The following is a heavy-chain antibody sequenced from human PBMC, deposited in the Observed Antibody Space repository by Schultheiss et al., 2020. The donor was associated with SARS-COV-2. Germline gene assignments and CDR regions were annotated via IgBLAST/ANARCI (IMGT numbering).Heavy chain of an antibody. V-gene: IGHV4-59*01. CDR3: ARDRSGGGYGTDYGMDV. CDR2: IYNSGSS. Sequence: SETLSLTCTVSGCSISSYYWSWIRQPPGKGLEWIGYIYNSGSSNYNPSLKSRVTISVDTSKNQFSLKLSSVTATDTAVYYCARDRSGGGYGTDYGMDVWGPGATVTVSS. CDR1: GCSISSYY. D-gene: IGHD5-18*01. J-gene: IGHJ6*02.